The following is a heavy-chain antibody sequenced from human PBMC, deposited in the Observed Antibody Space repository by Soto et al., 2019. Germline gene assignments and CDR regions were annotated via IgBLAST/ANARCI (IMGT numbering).Heavy chain of an antibody. D-gene: IGHD3-22*01. J-gene: IGHJ4*02. V-gene: IGHV3-30*18. CDR1: GFTFSSYG. CDR2: ISYDGSNK. Sequence: PGGSLRLSCAASGFTFSSYGMHWVRQAPGKGLEWVAVISYDGSNKYYADSVKGRFTISRDNAKNTLYLQMNSRRAEDTAVYYCSKLGYYDSSGTNSTLDYWGQGTLVTVSS. CDR3: SKLGYYDSSGTNSTLDY.